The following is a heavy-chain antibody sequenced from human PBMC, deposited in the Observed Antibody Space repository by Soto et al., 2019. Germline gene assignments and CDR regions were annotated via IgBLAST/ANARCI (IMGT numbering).Heavy chain of an antibody. CDR1: GFTFSNYW. V-gene: IGHV3-7*01. Sequence: VGSLRLSCAASGFTFSNYWMSWVRQAPGKGLEWVANIKKDGSDKNYVDSVEGRLSIFRDNAKNSLYLQMYGLRAEDTAVYYCARDLGTALVGFDYGMDVWGQGTTVTVSS. CDR2: IKKDGSDK. D-gene: IGHD5-18*01. CDR3: ARDLGTALVGFDYGMDV. J-gene: IGHJ6*02.